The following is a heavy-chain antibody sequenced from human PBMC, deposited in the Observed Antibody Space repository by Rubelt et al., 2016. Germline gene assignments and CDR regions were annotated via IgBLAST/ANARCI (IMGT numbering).Heavy chain of an antibody. V-gene: IGHV3-7*01. J-gene: IGHJ6*02. CDR1: GFTVSSNY. D-gene: IGHD3-16*01. Sequence: EVQLLESGGGLVQPGGSLRLSCAASGFTVSSNYMSWVRQAPGKGLEWVANVKQAGSEKYYVDSVKGRFTISRDDAKNSLYLQMNSLRAEDTAVYYCAREGRGRYGMDVWGQGTTVTVSS. CDR3: AREGRGRYGMDV. CDR2: VKQAGSEK.